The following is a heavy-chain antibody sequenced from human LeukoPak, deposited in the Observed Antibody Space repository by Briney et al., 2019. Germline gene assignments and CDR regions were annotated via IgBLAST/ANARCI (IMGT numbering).Heavy chain of an antibody. CDR1: GDSVSRDSIA. CDR3: ARGLGWPYFDY. Sequence: SQSLSLPCAISGDSVSRDSIAWNWIRQSPSRGLEWLGRTYYRSKWYNDYAVSVKSRITINPDTSKNQFSLQLNSVTPEDTAVYYCARGLGWPYFDYWGQGTLVTVSS. D-gene: IGHD5-24*01. CDR2: TYYRSKWYN. J-gene: IGHJ4*02. V-gene: IGHV6-1*01.